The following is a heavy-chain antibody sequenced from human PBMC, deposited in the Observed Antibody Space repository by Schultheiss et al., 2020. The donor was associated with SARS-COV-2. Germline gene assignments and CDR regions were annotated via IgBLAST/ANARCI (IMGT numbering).Heavy chain of an antibody. V-gene: IGHV3-20*04. CDR1: GFTFDDYG. CDR3: ARPQYSSSTPFDY. CDR2: INWNGGST. J-gene: IGHJ4*02. D-gene: IGHD6-6*01. Sequence: GGSLRLSCAASGFTFDDYGMSWVRQAPGKGLEWVSGINWNGGSTGYADSVKGRFTISRDNSKNTLYLQMNSLRAEDTAVYYCARPQYSSSTPFDYWGQGTLVTVSS.